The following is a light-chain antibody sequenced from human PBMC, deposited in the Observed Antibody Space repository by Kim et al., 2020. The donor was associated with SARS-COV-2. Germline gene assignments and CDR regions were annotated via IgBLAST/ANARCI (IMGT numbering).Light chain of an antibody. Sequence: SYELTQPPSVSVSPGQTASITCSGDKLGDKYACWYQQKPGQSPVLVIYEDSERPSGIPERFSGSNSGNTATMTLSGTQAMDEADYYCQAWDSSTWVFGGG. V-gene: IGLV3-1*01. CDR2: EDS. J-gene: IGLJ3*02. CDR3: QAWDSSTWV. CDR1: KLGDKY.